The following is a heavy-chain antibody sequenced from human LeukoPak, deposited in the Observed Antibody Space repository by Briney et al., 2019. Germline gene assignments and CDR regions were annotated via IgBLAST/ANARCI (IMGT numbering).Heavy chain of an antibody. CDR1: GFTVSSNF. CDR2: IWYDGSNK. CDR3: ARDGGLYSSSWFDY. V-gene: IGHV3-33*08. D-gene: IGHD6-13*01. J-gene: IGHJ4*02. Sequence: GGSLRLSCAASGFTVSSNFMSWVRQAPGKGLEWVAVIWYDGSNKYYADSVKGRFTISRDNSKNTLYLQMNSLRAEDTAVYYCARDGGLYSSSWFDYWGQGTLVTVSS.